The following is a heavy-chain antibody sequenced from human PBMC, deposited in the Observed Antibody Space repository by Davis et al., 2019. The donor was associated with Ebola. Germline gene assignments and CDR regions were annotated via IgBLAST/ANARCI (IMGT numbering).Heavy chain of an antibody. Sequence: SETLSLTCAVYGGSFSGYYWTWIRQSPGRGLESIGEVSHTGSTNYNPSLKSRVTISVDTSQNQFSLRLTSVTAADTAVYYCARSGLSGWNSFQYSFAMDVWGPGTTVIVSS. CDR1: GGSFSGYY. CDR3: ARSGLSGWNSFQYSFAMDV. D-gene: IGHD1-7*01. CDR2: VSHTGST. V-gene: IGHV4-34*01. J-gene: IGHJ6*02.